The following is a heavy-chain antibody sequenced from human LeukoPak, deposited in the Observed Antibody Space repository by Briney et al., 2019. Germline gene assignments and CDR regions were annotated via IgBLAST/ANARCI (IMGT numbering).Heavy chain of an antibody. V-gene: IGHV4-39*07. CDR3: ARITMIVARAFDY. CDR2: IYYSGST. J-gene: IGHJ4*02. D-gene: IGHD3-22*01. CDR1: GGSISSYY. Sequence: SETLSLTCTVSGGSISSYYWSWIRQPPGKGLEWIGSIYYSGSTYYNPSLKSRVTISVDTSKNQFSLKLSSVTAADTAVYYCARITMIVARAFDYWGQGTLVTVSS.